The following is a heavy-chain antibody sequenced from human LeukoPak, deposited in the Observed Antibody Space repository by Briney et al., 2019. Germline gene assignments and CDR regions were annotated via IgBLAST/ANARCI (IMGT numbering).Heavy chain of an antibody. D-gene: IGHD6-19*01. CDR1: GASMSSNY. CDR2: IYHSGNT. CDR3: STRRAAVAGRFDS. V-gene: IGHV4-4*09. Sequence: SETLSLTCNVSGASMSSNYWSWIRQPPGKGLEWIGYIYHSGNTYYSPSLESRVTMSVDESKNQFSLRVHFVSAADTAVYCASTRRAAVAGRFDSWGQGTLVTVSS. J-gene: IGHJ4*02.